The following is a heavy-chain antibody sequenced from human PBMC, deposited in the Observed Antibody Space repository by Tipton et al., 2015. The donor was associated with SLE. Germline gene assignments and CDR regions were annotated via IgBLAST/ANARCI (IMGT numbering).Heavy chain of an antibody. V-gene: IGHV4-31*03. CDR1: GGSIRSGDYY. CDR2: IHDSGAT. Sequence: TLSLTCTVSGGSIRSGDYYWSWIRQHPGKGLEWIGYIHDSGATFYNPSLRGRSAISVDTSQNQFSLRLTSVTAADAAVYYCARHLGASFDFWGQGILVTVSS. J-gene: IGHJ4*02. CDR3: ARHLGASFDF.